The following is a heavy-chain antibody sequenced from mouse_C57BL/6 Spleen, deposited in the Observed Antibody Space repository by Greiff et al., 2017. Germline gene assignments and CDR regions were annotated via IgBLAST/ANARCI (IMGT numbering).Heavy chain of an antibody. V-gene: IGHV1-82*01. CDR2: IYPGDGDT. CDR3: ASGDPYWYFDV. Sequence: QVQLQQSGPELVKPGASVKISCKASGYAFSSSWMNWVKQRPGKGLEWIGRIYPGDGDTNYNGKFKGKATLTADKSSSTAYMQLSSLTSEDSAVYVCASGDPYWYFDVWGTGTTVTVSS. J-gene: IGHJ1*03. CDR1: GYAFSSSW.